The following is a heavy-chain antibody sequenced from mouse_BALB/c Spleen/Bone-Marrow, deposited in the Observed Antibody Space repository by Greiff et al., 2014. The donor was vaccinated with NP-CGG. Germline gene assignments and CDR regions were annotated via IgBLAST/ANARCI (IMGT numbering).Heavy chain of an antibody. CDR3: ARSCSSSCYFDY. CDR1: GFTFSSFG. V-gene: IGHV5-17*02. CDR2: ISSGSSTI. D-gene: IGHD1-1*01. J-gene: IGHJ2*01. Sequence: EVQLQQSGGGLVQPGGSRKLSCAASGFTFSSFGMHWVRQAPEKGLEWVAYISSGSSTIYYADTVMGRFTISRDNPKNTLFLQMTSLGSEDTAIYYCARSCSSSCYFDYWGQGTTLTVSS.